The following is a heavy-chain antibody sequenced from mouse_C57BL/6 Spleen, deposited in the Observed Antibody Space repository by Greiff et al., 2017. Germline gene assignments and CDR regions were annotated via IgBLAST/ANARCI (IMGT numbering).Heavy chain of an antibody. Sequence: VQLQQSGPVLVKPGASVKMSCKASGYTFTDYYMNWVKQSHGKSLEWIGVINPYHGGTSYNQKFKGKATLTVDKSSSTAYMELNSLTSEDSSGYYCDLNWGPWYFDVWGTGTTVTVSS. CDR3: DLNWGPWYFDV. D-gene: IGHD4-1*02. J-gene: IGHJ1*03. CDR1: GYTFTDYY. V-gene: IGHV1-19*01. CDR2: INPYHGGT.